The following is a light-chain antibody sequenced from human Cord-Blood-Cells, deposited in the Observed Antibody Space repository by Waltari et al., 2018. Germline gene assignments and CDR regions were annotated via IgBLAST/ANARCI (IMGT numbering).Light chain of an antibody. CDR3: CSYAGSSWV. CDR2: EGS. V-gene: IGLV2-23*01. CDR1: SSDVGSYNL. Sequence: QSALTQPASVSGSPGQSITISCTGTSSDVGSYNLVSWYQQHPDKAPKLMIYEGSKRPSLVSNRFSGSKSGNTASLTISGLQAEDEADYYCCSYAGSSWVFGGGTKLTVL. J-gene: IGLJ3*02.